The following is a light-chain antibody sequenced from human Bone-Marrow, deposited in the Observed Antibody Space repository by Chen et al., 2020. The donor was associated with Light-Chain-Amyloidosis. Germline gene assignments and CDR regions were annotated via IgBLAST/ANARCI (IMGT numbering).Light chain of an antibody. CDR3: QSADSSGTYEVI. Sequence: SYELTQPPSVSASPGQPARFPCSGDDLPTKYAYWYQQKPGQAPVLVIHRDTERPSGISERFSGSSSGTTATLTISGVQAEDEADYHCQSADSSGTYEVIFGGGTKLTVL. CDR1: DLPTKY. J-gene: IGLJ2*01. V-gene: IGLV3-25*03. CDR2: RDT.